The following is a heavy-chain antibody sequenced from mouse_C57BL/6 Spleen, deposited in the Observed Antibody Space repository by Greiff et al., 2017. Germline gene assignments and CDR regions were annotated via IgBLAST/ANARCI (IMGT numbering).Heavy chain of an antibody. CDR1: GYTFTDYY. CDR2: INPNNGGT. Sequence: EVQLQQSGPELVKPGASVKISCKASGYTFTDYYMNWVKQSPGQSLEWIGDINPNNGGTSYNQKFKGKATLTVDTSSSTAYMKLRSLTSEDSAVYYCLTTEVGRYFGGWGTGTTVTVAS. CDR3: LTTEVGRYFGG. V-gene: IGHV1-26*01. D-gene: IGHD1-1*01. J-gene: IGHJ1*03.